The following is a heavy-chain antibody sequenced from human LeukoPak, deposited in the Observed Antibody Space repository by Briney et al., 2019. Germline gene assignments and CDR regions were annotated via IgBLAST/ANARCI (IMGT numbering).Heavy chain of an antibody. CDR1: GFTFTNYA. D-gene: IGHD2-8*02. Sequence: GGSLRPSCAASGFTFTNYAMSWVRQTPGKGLEWVSATVGSGPDTYHADSVKGRFTVSRDNSRNTLYLQMNSLGVEDTAVYYCTKAPLRSCTGAFCYPFDYWGQGTLVTVSS. CDR2: TVGSGPDT. J-gene: IGHJ4*02. V-gene: IGHV3-23*01. CDR3: TKAPLRSCTGAFCYPFDY.